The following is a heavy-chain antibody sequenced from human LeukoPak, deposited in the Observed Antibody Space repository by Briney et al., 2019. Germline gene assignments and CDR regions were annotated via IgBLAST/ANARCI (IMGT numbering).Heavy chain of an antibody. CDR2: IRYDGSKT. D-gene: IGHD1-26*01. CDR1: GFTFSNYG. V-gene: IGHV3-30*02. Sequence: GGSLRLSCAASGFTFSNYGMHWVRQTLGKGLEWVAFIRYDGSKTYYLDSVKGRFTISRDNSNNTLYLQMNSLRPEDTALYYCASRVGSAYWFFDLWGRGSLVTVSS. CDR3: ASRVGSAYWFFDL. J-gene: IGHJ2*01.